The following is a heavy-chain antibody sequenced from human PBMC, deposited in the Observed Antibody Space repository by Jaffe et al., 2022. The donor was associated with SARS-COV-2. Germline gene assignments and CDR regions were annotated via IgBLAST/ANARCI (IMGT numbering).Heavy chain of an antibody. D-gene: IGHD3-10*01. J-gene: IGHJ6*02. CDR3: ARWVRGDYGMDV. V-gene: IGHV4-31*03. Sequence: QLQLQESGPGLVKPSQTLPLTCTVSGGPIHSGDYYWSWIRQHPGKGLEWIGYIYYSGSDFYNPSLQSRVTMSVDTSKNQLSLTLSSVTAADTAVYYCARWVRGDYGMDVWGQGTTVTVSS. CDR2: IYYSGSD. CDR1: GGPIHSGDYY.